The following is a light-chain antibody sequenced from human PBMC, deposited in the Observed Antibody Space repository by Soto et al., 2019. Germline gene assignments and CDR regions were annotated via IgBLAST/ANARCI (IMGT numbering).Light chain of an antibody. CDR2: GAS. Sequence: IGLTHSPGTLSLTPGERPTLSCRASQSVDSYLAWYQQKPGKAPRLIIYGASSMATGIPARFSGSGSGTDFTLTISSLEPEDFAVYYCQQYDSLSWTFGQGTKVDI. CDR1: QSVDSY. J-gene: IGKJ1*01. CDR3: QQYDSLSWT. V-gene: IGKV3-20*01.